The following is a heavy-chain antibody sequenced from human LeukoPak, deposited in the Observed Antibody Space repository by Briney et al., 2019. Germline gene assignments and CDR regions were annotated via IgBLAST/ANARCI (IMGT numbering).Heavy chain of an antibody. CDR2: ISGGGGST. D-gene: IGHD4-17*01. V-gene: IGHV3-23*01. CDR1: GFTFTSYS. Sequence: GGSLRLSCAASGFTFTSYSMNWVRQAPGKGLEWVSTISGGGGSTYYADSVKGRFTISRDNSKNTLYLQMNSLRAVDTAVYYCARAGRADGDYHYFDYWGQGTLVTVSS. J-gene: IGHJ4*02. CDR3: ARAGRADGDYHYFDY.